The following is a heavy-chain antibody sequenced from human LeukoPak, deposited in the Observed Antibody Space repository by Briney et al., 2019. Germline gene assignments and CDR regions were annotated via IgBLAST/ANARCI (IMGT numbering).Heavy chain of an antibody. J-gene: IGHJ4*02. CDR2: INHGGST. CDR1: GGSLSAYY. V-gene: IGHV4-34*01. D-gene: IGHD3-10*01. Sequence: SETLSLTCAVYGGSLSAYYWTWIRQPPGKGLEWIGEINHGGSTYYNPSLKSRVTISVDTSKNQFSLKLSSVTAADTAVYYCARTRYYYNSRSYGAPYYFDYWGQGTLVTVSS. CDR3: ARTRYYYNSRSYGAPYYFDY.